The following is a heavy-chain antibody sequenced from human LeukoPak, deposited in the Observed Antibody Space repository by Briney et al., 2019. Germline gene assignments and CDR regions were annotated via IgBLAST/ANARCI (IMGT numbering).Heavy chain of an antibody. CDR3: ARAGGRSWFDP. CDR2: MNPKSGGT. D-gene: IGHD1-26*01. Sequence: ASVKVSCKASGYTFTNSYIHWVRQAPGQGLEWMGSMNPKSGGTKYAQKFQGRVSMTRDTSISTAYMELASLTSDDTAVYYCARAGGRSWFDPWGQGTLVSVSS. CDR1: GYTFTNSY. V-gene: IGHV1-2*02. J-gene: IGHJ5*02.